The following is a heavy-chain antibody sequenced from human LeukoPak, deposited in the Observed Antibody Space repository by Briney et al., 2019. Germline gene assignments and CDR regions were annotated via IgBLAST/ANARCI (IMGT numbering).Heavy chain of an antibody. J-gene: IGHJ4*02. CDR2: ISGSSIYI. Sequence: GSLRLSCAASGFTFSTYSMNWVRQAPGKGLEWVSSISGSSIYIYYADSVKGRFTISRDNAKNSLYLQMNSLRAEDTAVYYCARDPPYYDSSGYYCDYWGQGTLVTVSS. CDR3: ARDPPYYDSSGYYCDY. D-gene: IGHD3-22*01. CDR1: GFTFSTYS. V-gene: IGHV3-21*01.